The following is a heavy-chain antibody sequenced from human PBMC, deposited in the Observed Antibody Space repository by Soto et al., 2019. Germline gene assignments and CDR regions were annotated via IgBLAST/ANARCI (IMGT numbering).Heavy chain of an antibody. V-gene: IGHV4-38-2*01. D-gene: IGHD2-2*01. CDR3: ARDCTSTTCYLYYYGMDV. CDR1: GYSISSGYY. Sequence: ECLSLTCAVSGYSISSGYYWCWTRQPPGKGLEWIGSIYHSGSTYYNPSLKSRVTISVDTSKNQFSLKLSSVTDADTAVYYCARDCTSTTCYLYYYGMDVWGQGTTVTVYS. CDR2: IYHSGST. J-gene: IGHJ6*02.